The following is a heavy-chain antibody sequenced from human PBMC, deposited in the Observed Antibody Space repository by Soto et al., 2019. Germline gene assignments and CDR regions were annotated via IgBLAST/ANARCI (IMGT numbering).Heavy chain of an antibody. D-gene: IGHD5-18*01. CDR3: ARAVDTAMVWGTDY. J-gene: IGHJ4*02. V-gene: IGHV3-7*01. CDR2: IKQDGTEK. Sequence: EVQLVESGGGLVQPGGSLRLSCAASGFTFSSYWMTWVRQAPGKGLEWVAHIKQDGTEKHYVDSVKGRFTISRDNAKNSLYLQMNSLRAEDTAVYYCARAVDTAMVWGTDYWGQGTLVTVSS. CDR1: GFTFSSYW.